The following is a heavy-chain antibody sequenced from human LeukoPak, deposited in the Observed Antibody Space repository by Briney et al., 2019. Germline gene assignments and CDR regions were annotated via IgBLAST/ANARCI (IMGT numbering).Heavy chain of an antibody. D-gene: IGHD3-22*01. CDR2: IYYSGST. CDR1: GGSISSYY. CDR3: ARNPSKEYYYDSSGYYYVGAFDI. J-gene: IGHJ3*02. Sequence: SETPSLTCTVSGGSISSYYWSWIRQPPGKGLEWIGYIYYSGSTNYNPSLKSRVNISVDTSKNQFSLKLSSVTAADTAVYYCARNPSKEYYYDSSGYYYVGAFDIWGQGTMVTVSS. V-gene: IGHV4-59*01.